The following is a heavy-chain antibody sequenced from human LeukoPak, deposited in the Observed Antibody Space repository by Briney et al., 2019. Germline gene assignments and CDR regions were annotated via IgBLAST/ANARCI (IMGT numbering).Heavy chain of an antibody. V-gene: IGHV4-31*03. CDR3: ARAAVPAAISWFDP. Sequence: PSETLSLTCTVSDGSISSGGYYWSWIRQHPGKGLEWIGYIYYSGSTYYNPSLKSRVTISVDTSKNQFSLKLSSVTAADTAVYYCARAAVPAAISWFDPWGQGTLVTVSS. J-gene: IGHJ5*02. CDR2: IYYSGST. D-gene: IGHD2-2*02. CDR1: DGSISSGGYY.